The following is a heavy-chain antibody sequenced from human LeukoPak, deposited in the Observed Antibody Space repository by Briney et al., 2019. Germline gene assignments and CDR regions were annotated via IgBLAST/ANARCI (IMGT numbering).Heavy chain of an antibody. CDR2: ISGSGGST. J-gene: IGHJ5*02. Sequence: GGSLRLSCAASGLTFNSYGMSWVRQAPGKGLEWVSAISGSGGSTYYADSVKGRFTISRDNSKSTLYLQMNSLRAGDTAVYYCVKAKNPYYYDSSASFDPWGQGTLVTVSS. D-gene: IGHD3-22*01. CDR1: GLTFNSYG. CDR3: VKAKNPYYYDSSASFDP. V-gene: IGHV3-23*01.